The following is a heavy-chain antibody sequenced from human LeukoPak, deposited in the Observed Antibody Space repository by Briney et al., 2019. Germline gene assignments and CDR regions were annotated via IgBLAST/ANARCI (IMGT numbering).Heavy chain of an antibody. CDR2: IYSGGTT. CDR3: ARLIRGSGTYFNYEYFQH. Sequence: GSLRLSSAASGFTVSSNFMSWHRQAPGQGLQWASVIYSGGTTYDADPLKGRFTISRDSSKNTLYLQMNSLRADDTAVYYCARLIRGSGTYFNYEYFQHWGQGTLVTVSS. D-gene: IGHD3-10*01. J-gene: IGHJ1*01. V-gene: IGHV3-53*01. CDR1: GFTVSSNF.